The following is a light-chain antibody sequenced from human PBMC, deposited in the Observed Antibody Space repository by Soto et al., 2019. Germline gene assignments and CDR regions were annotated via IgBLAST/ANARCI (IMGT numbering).Light chain of an antibody. CDR2: DAS. V-gene: IGKV3-11*01. Sequence: EIVLTQSPATLSLSPGERVTISCRTSQSVSKYFAWYQQKPGRAPRLLIYDASSRATGIPARFIGSGSGTDFTLTISSLVPEDFAIYYCKQRSNWPITFGQGTRLEIK. J-gene: IGKJ5*01. CDR1: QSVSKY. CDR3: KQRSNWPIT.